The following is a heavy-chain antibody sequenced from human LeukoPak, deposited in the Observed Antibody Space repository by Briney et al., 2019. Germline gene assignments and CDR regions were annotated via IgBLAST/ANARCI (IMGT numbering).Heavy chain of an antibody. V-gene: IGHV1-18*01. CDR1: GYTFTSYG. J-gene: IGHJ4*02. Sequence: ASVKFFCKASGYTFTSYGISWVRQAPGQGLEWMGWISAYNGNTNYAQKLQGRVTMTTDTSTSTAYMELRSLRSDDTAVYYCAREGGRGSSSSDYFDYWGQGTLVTVSS. D-gene: IGHD6-6*01. CDR2: ISAYNGNT. CDR3: AREGGRGSSSSDYFDY.